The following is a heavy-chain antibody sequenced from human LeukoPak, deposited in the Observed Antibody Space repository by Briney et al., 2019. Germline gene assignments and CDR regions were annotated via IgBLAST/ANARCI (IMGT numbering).Heavy chain of an antibody. CDR3: ARLEMATIRGDAFDI. J-gene: IGHJ3*02. V-gene: IGHV4-59*01. CDR2: IYYSGST. Sequence: ASETLSLTCTVSGGSISSYYWSWIRQPPGKGLEWSGYIYYSGSTNYNPSLKSRVTISVDTSKNQFSLKLSSVTAADTAVYYCARLEMATIRGDAFDIWGQGTMVTVSS. CDR1: GGSISSYY. D-gene: IGHD5-24*01.